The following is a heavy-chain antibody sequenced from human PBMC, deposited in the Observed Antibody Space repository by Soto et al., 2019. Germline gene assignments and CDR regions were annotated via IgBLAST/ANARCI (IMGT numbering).Heavy chain of an antibody. J-gene: IGHJ3*02. D-gene: IGHD1-20*01. CDR1: GYTLTELS. CDR3: ATPRNWNSLHDAFDI. Sequence: ASVKVSCKVSGYTLTELSMHWVRQAPGKGLEWMGGFDPEDGETIYAQKFQGRVTMTEDTSTDTAYMELSSLRSEDTAVYYCATPRNWNSLHDAFDIWGQGTMVTVSS. V-gene: IGHV1-24*01. CDR2: FDPEDGET.